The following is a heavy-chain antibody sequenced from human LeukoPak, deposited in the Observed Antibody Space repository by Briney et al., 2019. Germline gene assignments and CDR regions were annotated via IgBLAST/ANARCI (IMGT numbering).Heavy chain of an antibody. CDR1: GGSIGSSTYY. CDR3: ARERLSYYYMDA. CDR2: IYYDGDT. V-gene: IGHV4-39*07. Sequence: SETLSLTCTVSGGSIGSSTYYWVWIRQPPGKGLEWIGSIYYDGDTYYSPSLQSRVSISVATSKNQFSLKLSSVTAADTAVYYCARERLSYYYMDAWGKGTTVTVSS. J-gene: IGHJ6*03. D-gene: IGHD1-1*01.